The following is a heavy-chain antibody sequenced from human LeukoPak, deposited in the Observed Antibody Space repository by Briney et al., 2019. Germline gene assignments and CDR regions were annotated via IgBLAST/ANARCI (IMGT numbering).Heavy chain of an antibody. CDR3: ARESPMTTNYAADV. D-gene: IGHD2-8*01. Sequence: ASVKVSCTASGYSFIDSYIHWFRQAPGQGLEWMGWINPNSGSTKYAQKFQARVTMTRATSITTAYLDLSRLTSDDTALYYCARESPMTTNYAADVWGQGTMVTVSS. V-gene: IGHV1-2*02. CDR1: GYSFIDSY. CDR2: INPNSGST. J-gene: IGHJ3*01.